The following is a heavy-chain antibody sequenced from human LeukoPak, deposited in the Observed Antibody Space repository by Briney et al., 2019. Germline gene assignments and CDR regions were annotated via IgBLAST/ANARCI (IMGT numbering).Heavy chain of an antibody. CDR1: GFTFSSYG. Sequence: GGSLRLSCAASGFTFSSYGMHWVRQAPGKGLEWVAVISYDGSNKYYADSVKGRFTISRDNSKNTLYLQMNSLRAEDTAVYYCAKDRYYYGSGRAIVDYWGQGTLVTVSS. CDR3: AKDRYYYGSGRAIVDY. J-gene: IGHJ4*02. D-gene: IGHD3-10*01. V-gene: IGHV3-30*18. CDR2: ISYDGSNK.